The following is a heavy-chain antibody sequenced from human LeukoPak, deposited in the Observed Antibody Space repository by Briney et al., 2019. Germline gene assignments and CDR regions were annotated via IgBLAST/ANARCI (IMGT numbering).Heavy chain of an antibody. CDR3: ALETSFPMTTVTY. Sequence: GASVKVSCKASGGTFSSYAISWVRRAPGQGLEWMGRIIPILGIANYAQKFQGRVTITADKSTSTAYMELSSLRSEDTAVYYCALETSFPMTTVTYWGQGTLVTVSS. V-gene: IGHV1-69*04. D-gene: IGHD4-17*01. CDR2: IIPILGIA. J-gene: IGHJ4*02. CDR1: GGTFSSYA.